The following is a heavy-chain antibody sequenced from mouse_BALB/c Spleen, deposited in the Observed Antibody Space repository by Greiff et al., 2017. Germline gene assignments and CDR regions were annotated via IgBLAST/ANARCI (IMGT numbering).Heavy chain of an antibody. J-gene: IGHJ1*01. CDR2: IWAGGST. Sequence: VQLQQSGPGLVAPSQSLSITCTVSGFSLTSYGVHWVRQPPGKGLEWLGVIWAGGSTNYNSALMSRLSISKDNSKSQVFLKMNSLQTDDTAMYYCASYGSSYLYFDVWGAGTTVTVAS. V-gene: IGHV2-9*02. CDR3: ASYGSSYLYFDV. D-gene: IGHD1-1*01. CDR1: GFSLTSYG.